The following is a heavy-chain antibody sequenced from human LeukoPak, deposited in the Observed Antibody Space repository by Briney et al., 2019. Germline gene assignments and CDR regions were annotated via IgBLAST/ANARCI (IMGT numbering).Heavy chain of an antibody. CDR3: ANLRLGSYFDY. CDR2: ISYDGSNK. Sequence: GRSLRLSCAASGFTFSNYGMHWVRQAPGKGLEWVAVISYDGSNKYYADSVKGRFTISRDNSKDTLYLQMNSLRAEDTAVYYCANLRLGSYFDYWGQGTLVTVSS. CDR1: GFTFSNYG. V-gene: IGHV3-30*18. D-gene: IGHD5/OR15-5a*01. J-gene: IGHJ4*02.